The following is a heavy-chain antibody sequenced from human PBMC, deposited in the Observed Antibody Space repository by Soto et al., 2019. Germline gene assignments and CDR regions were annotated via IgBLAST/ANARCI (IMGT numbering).Heavy chain of an antibody. V-gene: IGHV3-53*01. Sequence: EVQLVESGGGLIQPGGSLRLSCAVSGFTVSNNYMSWVRQAPGKGLEGGSVIYSGGYTAYGDSVKGRFIISRDNSKNTLNLQRKNRRADPRAVFYWAGPPGGGGYWGQGTLVTVSS. CDR3: AGPPGGGGY. CDR2: IYSGGYT. D-gene: IGHD3-10*01. CDR1: GFTVSNNY. J-gene: IGHJ4*02.